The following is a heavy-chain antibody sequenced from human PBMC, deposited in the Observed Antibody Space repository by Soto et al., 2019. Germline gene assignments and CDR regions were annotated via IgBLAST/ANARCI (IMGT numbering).Heavy chain of an antibody. V-gene: IGHV3-23*01. CDR2: ISSGGGST. CDR3: AKGKDGYSFIDS. Sequence: GGSLRLSCAASGFTFSNYAMSWVRQAPGTGLEWVSAISSGGGSTYYAESVKGRFTISRDNSKSTLYLQVNSLRAEDTAVYFCAKGKDGYSFIDSWGQGTLVTVSS. CDR1: GFTFSNYA. D-gene: IGHD5-12*01. J-gene: IGHJ4*02.